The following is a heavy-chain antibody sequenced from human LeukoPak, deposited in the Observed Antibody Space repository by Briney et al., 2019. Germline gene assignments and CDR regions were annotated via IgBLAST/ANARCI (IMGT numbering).Heavy chain of an antibody. CDR2: IIPIFGTA. V-gene: IGHV1-69*13. J-gene: IGHJ3*02. D-gene: IGHD2-2*02. Sequence: SVKVSCKASGGTFSSYALSWVRQAPGQGLEWMGGIIPIFGTANYAQKFLGRVTITADESTSTAYMELSSLRSEDTAVYYCARDGGYCDSTSCYRNAFDIWGQGTMVTVSS. CDR1: GGTFSSYA. CDR3: ARDGGYCDSTSCYRNAFDI.